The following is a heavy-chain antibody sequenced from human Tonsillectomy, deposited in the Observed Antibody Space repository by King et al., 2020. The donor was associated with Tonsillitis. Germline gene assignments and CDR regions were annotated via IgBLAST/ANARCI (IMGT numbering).Heavy chain of an antibody. D-gene: IGHD2-2*01. CDR1: GVSIRSYF. CDR2: VYSSGSA. V-gene: IGHV4-4*07. Sequence: PLQESGPGLVKPSETLSLTCTVSGVSIRSYFWSWIRQPAGKGLEWIGRVYSSGSANYKPSLKNRVTMSVDTSRNQFSLILTSVTAADAAVYFCARDEVVPAGSNYYYMDVWGEGTTVTVSS. J-gene: IGHJ6*03. CDR3: ARDEVVPAGSNYYYMDV.